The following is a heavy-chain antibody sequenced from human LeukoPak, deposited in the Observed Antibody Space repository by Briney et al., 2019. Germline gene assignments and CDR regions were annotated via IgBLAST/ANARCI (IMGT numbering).Heavy chain of an antibody. CDR3: SRASPGAIYYYGMDV. V-gene: IGHV4-59*01. CDR2: TFNSGST. D-gene: IGHD2/OR15-2a*01. Sequence: SETLSLTCTVSGASISKSYWNWIRQPPGKELEWIGCTFNSGSTRYNPSLGSRVTISEDTSRTQFYLRLSSVPAADPATYYCSRASPGAIYYYGMDVWGHGTTVTVSS. CDR1: GASISKSY. J-gene: IGHJ6*02.